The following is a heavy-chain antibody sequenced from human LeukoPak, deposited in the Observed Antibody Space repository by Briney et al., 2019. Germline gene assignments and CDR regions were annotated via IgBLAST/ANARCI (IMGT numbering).Heavy chain of an antibody. CDR2: ISSDGSIK. D-gene: IGHD3-3*01. CDR3: VKEYHSRGFGAYFDY. Sequence: GGSLRLSCTASKFTFSPYGMQWVRQAPGKGLEWVAVISSDGSIKVYADSVKGRFTLSRDNSINTVDLQMNSLRAEDTDVYYCVKEYHSRGFGAYFDYWGQGTLVTVSS. CDR1: KFTFSPYG. J-gene: IGHJ4*02. V-gene: IGHV3-30*18.